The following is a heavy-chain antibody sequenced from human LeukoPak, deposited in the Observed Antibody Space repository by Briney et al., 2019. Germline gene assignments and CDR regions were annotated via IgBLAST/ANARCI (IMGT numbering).Heavy chain of an antibody. Sequence: PGGSLRLSCAASGFTFDDYAMHWVRQAPGKGLEWVSGISWDSGSIGCVGSVKGRFTISRDNAKNSLYLQMNSLRDEDTALYYCAKEVTFGGVIALDGFDIWGQGTMVTVSS. J-gene: IGHJ3*02. CDR2: ISWDSGSI. CDR3: AKEVTFGGVIALDGFDI. CDR1: GFTFDDYA. V-gene: IGHV3-9*01. D-gene: IGHD3-16*02.